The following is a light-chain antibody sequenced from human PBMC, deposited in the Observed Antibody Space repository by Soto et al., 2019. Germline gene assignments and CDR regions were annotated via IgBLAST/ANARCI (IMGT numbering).Light chain of an antibody. CDR1: QYVGSW. CDR2: QTS. V-gene: IGKV3-11*01. J-gene: IGKJ1*01. CDR3: HQRQSWPRT. Sequence: TQSPSTLSASVGDRVTITCRASQYVGSWLAWYQHRPGQAPRLLIYQTSIRAAGIPARFSASGSGTDFTLTISDVQPEDFALYYCHQRQSWPRTFGQGTKVDIK.